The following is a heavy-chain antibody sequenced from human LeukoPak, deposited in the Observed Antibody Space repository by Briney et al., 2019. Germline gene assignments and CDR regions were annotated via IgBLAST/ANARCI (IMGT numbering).Heavy chain of an antibody. CDR1: GFTFSSYN. CDR3: TSRGPLYGY. J-gene: IGHJ4*02. D-gene: IGHD2/OR15-2a*01. Sequence: GGSLRLSCAACGFTFSSYNMNWVRQAPGKGLEWISYISSTSGNIDYADSVKGRFTISRDNAKTSLYLQMNSLRAEDTAVYYCTSRGPLYGYWGQGTLVTVSA. CDR2: ISSTSGNI. V-gene: IGHV3-48*01.